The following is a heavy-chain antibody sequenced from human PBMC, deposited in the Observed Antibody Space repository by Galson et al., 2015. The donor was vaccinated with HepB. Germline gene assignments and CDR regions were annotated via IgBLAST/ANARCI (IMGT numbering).Heavy chain of an antibody. CDR2: IRSKASGHAT. V-gene: IGHV3-73*01. D-gene: IGHD6-19*01. J-gene: IGHJ4*02. CDR1: GFTFSSSA. Sequence: SLRLSCAASGFTFSSSAIHRVRQASGKGLEWVGRIRSKASGHATAYAASLKGRFTISRDDSKNTAYLHMNSLKTEDTAVYYCARLGDLSGYSSLWGQGTLVTVSS. CDR3: ARLGDLSGYSSL.